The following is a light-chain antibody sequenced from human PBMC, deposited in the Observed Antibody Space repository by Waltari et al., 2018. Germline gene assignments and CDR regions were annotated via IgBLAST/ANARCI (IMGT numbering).Light chain of an antibody. Sequence: DVVMTQSPLSLPVTLGQPASISCKSSQSLVYSDGNTYLMCFQQRPGQSPRSLIYTVSTRDSGVTDRFSGSESGTDFTLKISWVEAEDVWVYYCMQGTHWPYTFGQGTKLDIK. V-gene: IGKV2-30*01. CDR1: QSLVYSDGNTY. CDR3: MQGTHWPYT. CDR2: TVS. J-gene: IGKJ2*01.